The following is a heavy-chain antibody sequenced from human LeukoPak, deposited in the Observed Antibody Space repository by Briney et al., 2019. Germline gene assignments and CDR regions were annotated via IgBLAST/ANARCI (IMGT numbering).Heavy chain of an antibody. CDR2: MFYNGDI. J-gene: IGHJ5*02. Sequence: NPSETLSLTCTVFGGSISGYYWSWIRQPPGKGLEWIAYMFYNGDINYNPSLQSRVAISVDTSKNHFSLKLRSVTAADTAMYYCARGHCGLDPWGQGTLVTVSS. D-gene: IGHD2-21*01. CDR3: ARGHCGLDP. V-gene: IGHV4-59*08. CDR1: GGSISGYY.